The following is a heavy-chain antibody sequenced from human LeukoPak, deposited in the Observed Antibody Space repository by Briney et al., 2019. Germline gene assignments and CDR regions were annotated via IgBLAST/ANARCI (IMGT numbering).Heavy chain of an antibody. CDR2: INPNSGGT. CDR1: GYTFTGYY. J-gene: IGHJ4*02. V-gene: IGHV1-2*02. CDR3: ARGRDDSSGYYRETLFDY. Sequence: ASVKVSCKASGYTFTGYYMHWVRQAPGQGLEWMGWINPNSGGTNYAQKFQGRVTMTRDTSISTAYMELSRLRSDDTAVYYCARGRDDSSGYYRETLFDYWGQGTLVTVSS. D-gene: IGHD3-22*01.